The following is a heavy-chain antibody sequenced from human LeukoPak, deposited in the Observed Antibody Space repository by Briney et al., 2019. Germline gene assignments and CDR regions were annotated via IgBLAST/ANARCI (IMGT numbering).Heavy chain of an antibody. D-gene: IGHD3-3*01. CDR3: ARVGYDFWSGYTDAFDI. J-gene: IGHJ3*02. CDR2: ISSGGDTT. CDR1: GFTFSDYY. Sequence: GGSLRLSCAASGFTFSDYYMGWIRQAPGKGLEWVSYISSGGDTTYYADSVKGRFTISRDNAKNSLYLQMNSLRAEDTAVYYCARVGYDFWSGYTDAFDIWGQGTMVTVSS. V-gene: IGHV3-11*04.